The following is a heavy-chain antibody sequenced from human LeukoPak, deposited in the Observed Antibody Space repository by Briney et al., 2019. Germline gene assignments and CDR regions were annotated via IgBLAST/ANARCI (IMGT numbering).Heavy chain of an antibody. V-gene: IGHV3-30-3*01. CDR3: ARDRSLLWFGQSGAFDI. D-gene: IGHD3-10*01. J-gene: IGHJ3*02. CDR2: ISYDGSNK. Sequence: GGSLRLSCAASRFTFSSYAMHWVRQAPGKGLEWVAVISYDGSNKYYADSVKGRFTISRDNSKNTLYLQMNSLRAEDTAVYYCARDRSLLWFGQSGAFDIWGQGTMVTVSS. CDR1: RFTFSSYA.